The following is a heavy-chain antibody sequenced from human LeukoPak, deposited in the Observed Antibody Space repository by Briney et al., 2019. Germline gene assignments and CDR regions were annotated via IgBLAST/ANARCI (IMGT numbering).Heavy chain of an antibody. D-gene: IGHD3-10*01. Sequence: SETLSLTCTVPGHSISLYYWSWVRQPPGKGLEWVGYFYDTRRPNYKPSLERRVTISEDMSRNQFSLNLTSVTAADTAVYYCARGRGSLTYWGQGTLATLSS. CDR1: GHSISLYY. CDR3: ARGRGSLTY. CDR2: FYDTRRP. J-gene: IGHJ4*02. V-gene: IGHV4-59*01.